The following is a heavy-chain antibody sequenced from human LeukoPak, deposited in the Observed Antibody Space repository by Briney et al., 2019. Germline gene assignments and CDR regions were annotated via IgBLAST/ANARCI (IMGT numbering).Heavy chain of an antibody. V-gene: IGHV3-53*01. CDR3: ARDAANSIAARYDY. Sequence: LTGGSLRLSCAASGFAVSSNYMSWVRQAPGKGLEWVSVVYSGDNTYYAASVGGRFTISRDNSKNTLYLRMNSLRPEDTAVYFCARDAANSIAARYDYWGQGTLVTVSS. CDR2: VYSGDNT. CDR1: GFAVSSNY. D-gene: IGHD6-6*01. J-gene: IGHJ4*02.